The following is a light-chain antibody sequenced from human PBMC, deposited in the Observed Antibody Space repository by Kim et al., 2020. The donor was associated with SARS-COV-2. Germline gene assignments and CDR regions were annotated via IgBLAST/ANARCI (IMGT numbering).Light chain of an antibody. J-gene: IGLJ3*02. CDR2: TNS. CDR3: AAWDDSLRTRV. Sequence: QSVLTQPPSASETPGQRVTISCSGSSSNIGRNSVHWYQQLPGTTPKLLIYTNSQRPSGVPDRFTGSKSGASAALAISGLRSEDEADYYFAAWDDSLRTRVFGGGTQLTVL. V-gene: IGLV1-47*01. CDR1: SSNIGRNS.